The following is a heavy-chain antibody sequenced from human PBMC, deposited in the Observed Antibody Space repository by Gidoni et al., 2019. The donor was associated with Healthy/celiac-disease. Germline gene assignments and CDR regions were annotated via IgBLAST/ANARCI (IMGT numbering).Heavy chain of an antibody. CDR2: ISSSGSTI. D-gene: IGHD6-19*01. J-gene: IGHJ4*02. Sequence: EVQLVESGGGLVQPGGSLRLSCAASGFTFSSYEMNWVRQAPGKGLEWVSYISSSGSTIHYADSVKGRFTISRDNAKNSLYLQMNSLRAEDTAVYYCARGDHGYSSGWHGHFDYWGQGTLVTVSS. CDR3: ARGDHGYSSGWHGHFDY. CDR1: GFTFSSYE. V-gene: IGHV3-48*03.